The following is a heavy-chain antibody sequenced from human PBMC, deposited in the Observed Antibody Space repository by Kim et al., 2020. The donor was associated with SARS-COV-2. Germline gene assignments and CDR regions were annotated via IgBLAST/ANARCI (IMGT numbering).Heavy chain of an antibody. J-gene: IGHJ4*02. Sequence: GGSLRLSCTASGVSFTTYWMHWVRQVPGKGLEWVSLINNGGTTTNYADFVKGRFAISRDNLKATLYLRMTSLRGEDTGVYFCTRGGVTGRLLDYWGQGTLVTVSS. CDR1: GVSFTTYW. CDR3: TRGGVTGRLLDY. D-gene: IGHD2-21*02. CDR2: INNGGTTT. V-gene: IGHV3-74*01.